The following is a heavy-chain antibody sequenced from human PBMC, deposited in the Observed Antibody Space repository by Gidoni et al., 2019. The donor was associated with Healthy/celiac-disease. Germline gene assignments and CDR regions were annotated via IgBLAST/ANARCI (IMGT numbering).Heavy chain of an antibody. Sequence: QVQLVQSGAEVKKPGSSVKVSCKASGGTFSSYAISWVRQAPGPGLEWMGRIIPILGIANYAQKFQGRVTITADKSTSTAYMELSSLRSEDTAVYYCARDSTDDFWSGYSYYGMDVWGQGTTVTVSS. CDR1: GGTFSSYA. V-gene: IGHV1-69*04. CDR3: ARDSTDDFWSGYSYYGMDV. CDR2: IIPILGIA. J-gene: IGHJ6*02. D-gene: IGHD3-3*01.